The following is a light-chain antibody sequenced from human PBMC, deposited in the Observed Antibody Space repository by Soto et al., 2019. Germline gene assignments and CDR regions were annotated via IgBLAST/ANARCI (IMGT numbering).Light chain of an antibody. CDR2: AAS. J-gene: IGKJ4*01. Sequence: DIQMTQSPSSLSASVGDRVTITCRASQDVNKWLAWYQQKPEKAPKSLIYAASSLRSGVPSRFSGSGSGTEFTLTISSLQPEDVGTYYCQQYNTYPLTFGEGTKLEI. CDR3: QQYNTYPLT. CDR1: QDVNKW. V-gene: IGKV1D-16*01.